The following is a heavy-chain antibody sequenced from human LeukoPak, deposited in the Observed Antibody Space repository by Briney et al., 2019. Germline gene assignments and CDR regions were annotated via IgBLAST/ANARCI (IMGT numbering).Heavy chain of an antibody. CDR3: AKDRTGAFDI. V-gene: IGHV3-30*04. CDR2: ISYDGSNK. Sequence: GGSLRLSCAASGYTFCIYAMHWVREAPGKGGEWVAVISYDGSNKYCADSVKGRFTISRDNSKNTLYLQMNSLRAEDTAVYYCAKDRTGAFDIWGQGTMVTVSS. CDR1: GYTFCIYA. J-gene: IGHJ3*02.